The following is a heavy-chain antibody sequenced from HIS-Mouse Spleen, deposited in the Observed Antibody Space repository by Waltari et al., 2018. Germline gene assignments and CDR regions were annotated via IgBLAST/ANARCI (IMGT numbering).Heavy chain of an antibody. CDR2: IDWDDDK. V-gene: IGHV2-70*15. Sequence: QVTLRESGPALVKPTQTLTLTCTFSGFSLSTSGTCVSWIRQPPGKALGWLARIDWDDDKYYSTSLKTRLTISRDTSKNQVVLTMTNMDPLDTATYYCARIAEGYTSGWYAFDYWGQGTLVTVSS. J-gene: IGHJ4*02. D-gene: IGHD6-19*01. CDR1: GFSLSTSGTC. CDR3: ARIAEGYTSGWYAFDY.